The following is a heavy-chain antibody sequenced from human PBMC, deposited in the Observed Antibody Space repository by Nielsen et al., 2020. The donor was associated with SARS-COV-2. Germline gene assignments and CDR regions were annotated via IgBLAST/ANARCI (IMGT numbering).Heavy chain of an antibody. CDR3: ARVDYDILTGPNWFDP. Sequence: VRQMPGKGLEWIGSIYYSGSTYYNPSLKSRVTISVDTSKNQFSLKLSSVTAADTAVYYCARVDYDILTGPNWFDPWGQGTLVTVSS. CDR2: IYYSGST. J-gene: IGHJ5*02. D-gene: IGHD3-9*01. V-gene: IGHV4-39*01.